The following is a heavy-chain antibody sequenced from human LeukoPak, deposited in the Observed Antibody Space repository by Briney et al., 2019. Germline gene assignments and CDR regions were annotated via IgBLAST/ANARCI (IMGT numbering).Heavy chain of an antibody. V-gene: IGHV3-23*01. J-gene: IGHJ3*02. CDR2: ISGSGGST. CDR3: AKDFLWFGELGDAFDI. D-gene: IGHD3-10*01. CDR1: GFTFSSYA. Sequence: GGSLRLSCAASGFTFSSYAMSWVRQAPGKGLEWVSAISGSGGSTYYADSVKGRFTISRDNSKNTLYLQMNSLRAEDTAVYYCAKDFLWFGELGDAFDIWGQGTMVTVSS.